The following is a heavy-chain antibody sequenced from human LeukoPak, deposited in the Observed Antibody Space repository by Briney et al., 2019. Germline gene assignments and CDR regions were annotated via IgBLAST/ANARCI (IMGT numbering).Heavy chain of an antibody. CDR2: IDPSDSYT. V-gene: IGHV5-10-1*01. CDR1: GHSFTSYW. CDR3: ARREGDWFDP. J-gene: IGHJ5*02. Sequence: GESLKVSCKGSGHSFTSYWISWVRQMPGKGLEWMGRIDPSDSYTNYSPSFQGHVTISADKSISTAYLQWSSLKASDAAMYYCARREGDWFDPWGQGTLVTVSS.